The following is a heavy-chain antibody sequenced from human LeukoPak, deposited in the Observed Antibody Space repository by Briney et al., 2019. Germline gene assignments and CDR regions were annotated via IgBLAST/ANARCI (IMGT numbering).Heavy chain of an antibody. CDR3: ARMLYDSSGLSAFDI. J-gene: IGHJ3*02. V-gene: IGHV4-39*01. D-gene: IGHD3-22*01. CDR2: IYYRGST. Sequence: PSETLSLTCTVSGASIRNSIYYWGWIRQPPGRGLQWIGSIYYRGSTYYNPSLKSRVTISIDTSKSQFSLNLTSVTAADTTVYYCARMLYDSSGLSAFDIWGQGTMVTVSS. CDR1: GASIRNSIYY.